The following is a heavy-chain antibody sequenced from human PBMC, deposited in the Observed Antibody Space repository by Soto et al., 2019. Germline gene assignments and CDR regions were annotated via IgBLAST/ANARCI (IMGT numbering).Heavy chain of an antibody. Sequence: PSETLALTCTVSGGSMRNYFWTWIRQPPGKGLEWIGDIHYSGATSFFPSYNPSLRGRVTISEDTSKNQFSLKLLSVTTADTAVYFCAAGEASSTHLAPYFLDFWGQGTPATVSS. CDR3: AAGEASSTHLAPYFLDF. CDR2: IHYSGATSFFP. CDR1: GGSMRNYF. D-gene: IGHD6-13*01. J-gene: IGHJ4*02. V-gene: IGHV4-59*01.